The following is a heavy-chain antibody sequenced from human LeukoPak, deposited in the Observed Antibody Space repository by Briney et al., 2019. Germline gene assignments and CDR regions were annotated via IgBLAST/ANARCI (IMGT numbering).Heavy chain of an antibody. CDR2: ISGSGGST. D-gene: IGHD3-3*01. Sequence: GGSLRLSCAASGFTFSSYAMSWVRQAPGKGLEWVSAISGSGGSTYYADSVKGRFTISRDNSKNTLYLQMNSLRAEDTAVYYCAKSPYYDFWSGPYYFDYWGQGTLDTVSS. CDR1: GFTFSSYA. V-gene: IGHV3-23*01. J-gene: IGHJ4*02. CDR3: AKSPYYDFWSGPYYFDY.